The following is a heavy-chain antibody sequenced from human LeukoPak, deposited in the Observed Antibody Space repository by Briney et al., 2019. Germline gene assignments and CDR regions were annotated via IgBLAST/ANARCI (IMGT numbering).Heavy chain of an antibody. CDR3: ARESTGIAVAGHYYGMDV. CDR2: IYSGGST. Sequence: PGGSLRLSCAASGFTVSSNYMSWVRQAPGKGLEWVSVIYSGGSTYYADSVKGRFTISRHNSKNTLYLQMNSLRAEDTAVYYCARESTGIAVAGHYYGMDVWGQGTTVTVSS. D-gene: IGHD6-19*01. J-gene: IGHJ6*02. CDR1: GFTVSSNY. V-gene: IGHV3-53*04.